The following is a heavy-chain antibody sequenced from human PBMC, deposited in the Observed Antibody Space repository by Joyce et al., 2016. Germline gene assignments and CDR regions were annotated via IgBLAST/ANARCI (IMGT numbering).Heavy chain of an antibody. CDR1: GFTFSSSS. CDR2: INGNSYFI. J-gene: IGHJ6*03. Sequence: EVQLVESGGGLVKPGGSLRLSCAASGFTFSSSSRSWIRQAPGKGLEWVAAINGNSYFIFHADSVKGPFTVSRDNAKNTLYRQMNTLGVEDTAVFYCVRGGKYYSYSMDVWGQGTTVTVSS. CDR3: VRGGKYYSYSMDV. V-gene: IGHV3-21*01.